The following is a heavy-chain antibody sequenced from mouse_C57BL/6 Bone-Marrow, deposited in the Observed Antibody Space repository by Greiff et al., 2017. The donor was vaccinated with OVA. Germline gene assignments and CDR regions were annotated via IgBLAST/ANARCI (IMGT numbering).Heavy chain of an antibody. D-gene: IGHD1-1*01. CDR3: ARLGTYYYGSSYWYFDV. CDR2: ISYSGST. J-gene: IGHJ1*03. CDR1: GYSITSDY. Sequence: EVKLMESGPGLAKPSQTLSLTCSVTGYSITSDYWNWIRKFPGNKLEYMGYISYSGSTYYNPSLKSRISITRDTSKNQYYLQLNSVTTEDTATYYCARLGTYYYGSSYWYFDVWGTGTTVTVSS. V-gene: IGHV3-8*01.